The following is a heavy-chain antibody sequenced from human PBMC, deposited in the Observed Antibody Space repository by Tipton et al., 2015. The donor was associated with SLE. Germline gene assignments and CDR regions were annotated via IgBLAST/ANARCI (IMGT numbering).Heavy chain of an antibody. D-gene: IGHD3-10*01. V-gene: IGHV5-51*03. Sequence: QLVQSGPEVKKPGESLKISCRGSGYIFNIYWIAWVRQMPGKGLEWMGIIYPADSYTRYSPSFQGQVTISADKSISTAYLQWSSLKASDTALYYCATRFTDDAFDIWGQGTMVTVSS. J-gene: IGHJ3*02. CDR1: GYIFNIYW. CDR2: IYPADSYT. CDR3: ATRFTDDAFDI.